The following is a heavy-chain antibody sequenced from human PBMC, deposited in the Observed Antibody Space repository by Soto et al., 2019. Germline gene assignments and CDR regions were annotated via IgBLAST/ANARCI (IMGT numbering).Heavy chain of an antibody. CDR1: GGSISSGGYY. D-gene: IGHD1-1*01. CDR2: IYYSGST. V-gene: IGHV4-31*03. CDR3: ARLPQLEPRFYF. Sequence: QVQLQESGPGLVKPSQTLSLTCTVSGGSISSGGYYWSWIRQHPGKGLEWIGYIYYSGSTYYNPSLKCRVIMSVATSKNLFALKLSSVTVADTVVYYCARLPQLEPRFYFWVQGILVTVSS. J-gene: IGHJ4*02.